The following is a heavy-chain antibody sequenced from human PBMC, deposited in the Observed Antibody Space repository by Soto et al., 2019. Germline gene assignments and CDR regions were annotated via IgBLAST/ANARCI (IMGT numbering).Heavy chain of an antibody. Sequence: KLPETLSLTCAVSSGSISSSNWWSWVRQPPGKGLEWIGEIYHSGSTNYNPSLKSRVTISVDKSKNQFSLKLSSVTAADTAVYYCARVKGIWFGELLRAFDIWGQGTMVTVSS. V-gene: IGHV4-4*03. CDR2: IYHSGST. CDR1: SGSISSSNW. CDR3: ARVKGIWFGELLRAFDI. D-gene: IGHD3-10*01. J-gene: IGHJ3*02.